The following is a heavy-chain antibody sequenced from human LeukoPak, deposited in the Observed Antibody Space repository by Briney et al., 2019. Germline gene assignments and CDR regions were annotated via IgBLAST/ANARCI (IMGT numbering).Heavy chain of an antibody. CDR3: ARYGDYSRGYFGVFDY. CDR1: GGSISSGGYS. CDR2: IYHSGST. Sequence: PSETLSLTCAVSGGSISSGGYSWSWIRQPPGKGLEWIGYIYHSGSTYYNPSLKSRVTISVDRSKNQFSLKLSSVTAADTAVYYCARYGDYSRGYFGVFDYWGQGTLVTVSP. V-gene: IGHV4-30-2*01. J-gene: IGHJ4*02. D-gene: IGHD4-17*01.